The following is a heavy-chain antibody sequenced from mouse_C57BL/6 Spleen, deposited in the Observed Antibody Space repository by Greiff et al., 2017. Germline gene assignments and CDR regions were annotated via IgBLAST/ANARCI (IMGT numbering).Heavy chain of an antibody. D-gene: IGHD2-5*01. Sequence: QVQLQQSGAELVKPGASVKMSCKASGYTFTSYWITWVKQRPGQGLEWIGDIYPGSGSTNYNEKFKSKATLTVDTSSSTAYMQLSSLTSEDSAVYYCARGRLAYYSSYEFAYWGKGTMVTVSA. CDR2: IYPGSGST. V-gene: IGHV1-55*01. CDR3: ARGRLAYYSSYEFAY. J-gene: IGHJ3*01. CDR1: GYTFTSYW.